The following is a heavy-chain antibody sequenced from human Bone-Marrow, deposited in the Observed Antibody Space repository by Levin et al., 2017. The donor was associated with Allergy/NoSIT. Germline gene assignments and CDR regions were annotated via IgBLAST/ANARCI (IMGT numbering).Heavy chain of an antibody. CDR2: ISYDGRDN. V-gene: IGHV3-30-3*02. Sequence: PGGSLRLSCAASGFTFSTYAIHWVRQAPGKGLEWLAIISYDGRDNYNAASVKGRFTISRHNSNNTLSLQMNSLRADDTAVYYCAKSSLPVGGGQLDSWGQGTLVTVSS. D-gene: IGHD3-16*01. CDR1: GFTFSTYA. J-gene: IGHJ4*02. CDR3: AKSSLPVGGGQLDS.